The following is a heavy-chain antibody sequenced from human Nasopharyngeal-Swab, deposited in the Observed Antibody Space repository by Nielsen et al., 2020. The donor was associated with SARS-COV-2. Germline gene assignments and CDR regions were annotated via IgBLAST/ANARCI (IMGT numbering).Heavy chain of an antibody. Sequence: WIRQPLGKGLEWVSMLYSGGQTYYGDSVKGRFTISRDNSKNTLCLQMNSLRVEDTAVYYCARDLMATVGYYYYGLDVWGQGTTVTVSS. CDR2: LYSGGQT. V-gene: IGHV3-53*03. D-gene: IGHD5-24*01. CDR3: ARDLMATVGYYYYGLDV. J-gene: IGHJ6*02.